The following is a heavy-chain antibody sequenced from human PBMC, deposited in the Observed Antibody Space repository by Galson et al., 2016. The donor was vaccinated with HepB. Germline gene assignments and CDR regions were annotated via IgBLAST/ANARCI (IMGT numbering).Heavy chain of an antibody. V-gene: IGHV4-34*01. Sequence: SETLSLTCAVYGGSFSGYYWTWIRQPPGKGLEWIGEINHSGSTSYNPSLKGRVAISVDTSKNQFSLKLSSVTAADTAVYYCARPVIPENRGYWFDYWGQGTLVTVSS. J-gene: IGHJ4*02. CDR1: GGSFSGYY. CDR2: INHSGST. CDR3: ARPVIPENRGYWFDY. D-gene: IGHD2-21*01.